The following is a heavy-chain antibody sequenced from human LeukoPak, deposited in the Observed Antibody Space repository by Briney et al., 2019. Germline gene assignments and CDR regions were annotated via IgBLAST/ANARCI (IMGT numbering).Heavy chain of an antibody. J-gene: IGHJ6*03. V-gene: IGHV4-59*08. CDR3: GKQIGGGIEDIDI. Sequence: SETLSLTCTVSGGSISTYYWSWVRQSPGKGLEWIGYIYVTGSRYNPYLQSRVTISVDTSRNQFFLQMSSGTAADTAVYYCGKQIGGGIEDIDIWGKGTKVTVSS. CDR2: IYVTGS. CDR1: GGSISTYY. D-gene: IGHD3-16*02.